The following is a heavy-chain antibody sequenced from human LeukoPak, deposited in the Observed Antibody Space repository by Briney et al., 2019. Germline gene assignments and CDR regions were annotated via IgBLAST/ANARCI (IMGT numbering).Heavy chain of an antibody. CDR3: ARPGRLGIDY. J-gene: IGHJ4*02. V-gene: IGHV4-59*08. CDR1: GGSISSYY. Sequence: RPSETLSLTCTVSGGSISSYYWSWIRQPPGKGLEWIGYIYYSGSTNYNPSLKSRVTISVDTSKNQFSLKLSSVTAADTAVYYCARPGRLGIDYWGQGTLVTVSS. CDR2: IYYSGST. D-gene: IGHD7-27*01.